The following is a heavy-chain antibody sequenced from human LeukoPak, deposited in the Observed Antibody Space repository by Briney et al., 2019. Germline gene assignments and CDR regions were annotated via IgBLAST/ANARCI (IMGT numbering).Heavy chain of an antibody. J-gene: IGHJ3*01. Sequence: TGGSLRLSCAVSGFTVSSYGMTWVRQAPGKGLEWVSDFSATDGSAQYAESVKGRFTISRDNSKNSLYLQMNSLRDEDTAVYYCAKARIAAAGTGAFDVWGQGTMVTVSS. CDR1: GFTVSSYG. V-gene: IGHV3-23*01. CDR2: FSATDGSA. CDR3: AKARIAAAGTGAFDV. D-gene: IGHD6-13*01.